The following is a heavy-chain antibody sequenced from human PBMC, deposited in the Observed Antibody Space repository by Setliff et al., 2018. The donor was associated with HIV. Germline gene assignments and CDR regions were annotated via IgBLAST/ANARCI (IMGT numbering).Heavy chain of an antibody. CDR1: GFTFRNYA. V-gene: IGHV3-30*02. D-gene: IGHD2-15*01. J-gene: IGHJ4*02. CDR3: ARAGYCSGGNCHTHYFDS. Sequence: GGSLRLSCAVAASGFTFRNYAMTWVRQAPGKGLEWAAFVRHDGDVQIYADSVKGRFTASRDNAQNSLYLQMNSLRPEDTAVYFCARAGYCSGGNCHTHYFDSWGQGTLVTVSS. CDR2: VRHDGDVQ.